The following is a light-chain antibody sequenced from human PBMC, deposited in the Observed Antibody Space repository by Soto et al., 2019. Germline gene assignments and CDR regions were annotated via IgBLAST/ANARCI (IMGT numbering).Light chain of an antibody. J-gene: IGKJ2*01. CDR2: TAS. V-gene: IGKV1-9*01. CDR1: QGIGNY. CDR3: QQFNNYPRT. Sequence: DIQVTQSPSFLSASVGDRVTITCRASQGIGNYLAWYQQKPGRAPKLLIYTASTLHSGVPSRFSGSGSGTEFALTISSLQPEDFATYNCQQFNNYPRTFGQRTKLEIK.